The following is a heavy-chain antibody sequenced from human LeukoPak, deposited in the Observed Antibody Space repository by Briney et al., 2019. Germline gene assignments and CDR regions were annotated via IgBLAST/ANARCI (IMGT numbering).Heavy chain of an antibody. CDR3: ARDLRGLDAFDI. V-gene: IGHV3-21*01. J-gene: IGHJ3*02. CDR2: ISSSSSHI. CDR1: GFTFSIYS. Sequence: AGGSLRLSLAASGFTFSIYSMNWVPQAPGKGLEWVSCISSSSSHIYYSDSVKGRFTISRDNAKNSLYLQMNSLTAEDTAVYFCARDLRGLDAFDIWGQGTMVTVSS.